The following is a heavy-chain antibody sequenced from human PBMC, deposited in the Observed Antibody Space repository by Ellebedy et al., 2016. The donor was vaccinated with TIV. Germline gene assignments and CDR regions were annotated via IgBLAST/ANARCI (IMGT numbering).Heavy chain of an antibody. V-gene: IGHV3-23*01. CDR3: AKDRPKQHRSNHDAFDI. CDR1: GFTFSSYA. D-gene: IGHD6-13*01. Sequence: GESLKISXAASGFTFSSYAMSWVRQAPGKGLEWVSAISGSGGSTYYADSVKGRFTISRDNSKNTLYLQMNSLRAEDTAVYYCAKDRPKQHRSNHDAFDIWGQGTMVTVSS. CDR2: ISGSGGST. J-gene: IGHJ3*02.